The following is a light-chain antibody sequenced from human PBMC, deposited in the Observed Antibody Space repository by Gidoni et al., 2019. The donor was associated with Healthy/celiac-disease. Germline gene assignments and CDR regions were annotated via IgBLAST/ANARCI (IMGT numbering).Light chain of an antibody. Sequence: DIQLTPSPSFLSASVGDRVTITCRASKGISSYLAWYQQKPGKAPKLLIYAASTLPSGVPSRFSGSGSGTDFTLTISSLQPEDFATYYCQQLNSYPLTFGGGTKVEIK. CDR1: KGISSY. V-gene: IGKV1-9*01. J-gene: IGKJ4*01. CDR2: AAS. CDR3: QQLNSYPLT.